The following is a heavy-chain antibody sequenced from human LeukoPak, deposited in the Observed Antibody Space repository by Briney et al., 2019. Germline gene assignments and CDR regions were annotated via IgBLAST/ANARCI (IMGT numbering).Heavy chain of an antibody. Sequence: SETLSLTCAVYGGSFSGYYWSWMRQPPGKGLEWFGEINHSGSTNYNPSLKSRVTISVDTSKTQFSLKLSSVTAADTAVYYCARQFTVEKGYYIDYWGQGTLVTVSS. CDR3: ARQFTVEKGYYIDY. J-gene: IGHJ4*02. D-gene: IGHD4-17*01. CDR2: INHSGST. V-gene: IGHV4-34*01. CDR1: GGSFSGYY.